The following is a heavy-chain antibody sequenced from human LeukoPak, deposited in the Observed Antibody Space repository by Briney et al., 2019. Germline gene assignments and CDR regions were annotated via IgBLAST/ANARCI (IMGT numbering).Heavy chain of an antibody. V-gene: IGHV3-23*01. CDR2: MSGGGDYT. CDR1: GFTFSNYA. D-gene: IGHD2-2*01. J-gene: IGHJ4*02. Sequence: GGSLRLSCAASGFTFSNYAMSWVRQAPGKGLEWISSMSGGGDYTYYADSVKGRFTISRDNSENKLYLQADSLRAEDTAVYYCAKVKSTSPTMYYFDYWGQGTLVTVSS. CDR3: AKVKSTSPTMYYFDY.